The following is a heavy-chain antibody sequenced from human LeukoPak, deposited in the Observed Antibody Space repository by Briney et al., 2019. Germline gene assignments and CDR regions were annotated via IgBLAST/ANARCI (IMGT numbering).Heavy chain of an antibody. CDR3: AREGSIAVAHDAFDI. D-gene: IGHD6-19*01. Sequence: KPSATLSLTCAVYGGSFSGYYWSWIRQPPGKGLEWIGEINQSGSTNYNPSLKSRVTISVDTSKNQFSLKLSSVTAADTAVYYCAREGSIAVAHDAFDIWGQGTMVTVSS. CDR2: INQSGST. J-gene: IGHJ3*02. CDR1: GGSFSGYY. V-gene: IGHV4-34*01.